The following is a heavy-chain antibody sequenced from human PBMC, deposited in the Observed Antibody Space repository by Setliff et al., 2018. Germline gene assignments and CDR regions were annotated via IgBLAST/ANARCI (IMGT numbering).Heavy chain of an antibody. D-gene: IGHD3-3*01. J-gene: IGHJ4*02. CDR1: GFTISNYW. V-gene: IGHV3-7*03. CDR3: TISQLTIFGLPPDS. Sequence: GGSLRLSCVASGFTISNYWMAWVRQAPGKGLEWVADIRQDGTNKYYVDSVKGRFTISRDNAKNSLYLQMNSLRAEDTAMYYCTISQLTIFGLPPDSWGQGTLVTVSS. CDR2: IRQDGTNK.